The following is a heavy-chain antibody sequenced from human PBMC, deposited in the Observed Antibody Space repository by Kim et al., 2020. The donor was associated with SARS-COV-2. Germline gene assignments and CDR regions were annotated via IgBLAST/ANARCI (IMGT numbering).Heavy chain of an antibody. J-gene: IGHJ3*02. V-gene: IGHV3-23*01. D-gene: IGHD3-10*01. Sequence: ADAVKGRFTISRDNSKNTLYLQMNSLRAEDTAVYYCASSRGYYGLDAFDIWGQGTMVTVSS. CDR3: ASSRGYYGLDAFDI.